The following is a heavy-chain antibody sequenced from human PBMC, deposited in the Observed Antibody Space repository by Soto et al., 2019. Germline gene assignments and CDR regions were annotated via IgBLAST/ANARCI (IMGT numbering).Heavy chain of an antibody. J-gene: IGHJ6*02. D-gene: IGHD2-15*01. CDR3: ARAGCDGGSCYTLVGLRYGMDV. CDR2: ISYDGNNK. V-gene: IGHV3-30-3*01. Sequence: GGSLRLSCAASGFTFSSYAMYWVRQAPDKGLEWVAVISYDGNNKYYADPVKGRFTISRDNSKNTLYLQMNSLRAEDTAVYYCARAGCDGGSCYTLVGLRYGMDVWGQGTTVTVSS. CDR1: GFTFSSYA.